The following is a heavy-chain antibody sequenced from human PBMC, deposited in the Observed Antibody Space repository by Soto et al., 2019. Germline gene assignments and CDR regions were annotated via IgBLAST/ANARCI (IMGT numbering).Heavy chain of an antibody. J-gene: IGHJ4*02. CDR1: GFTFDDYA. CDR2: ISCNSCSI. V-gene: IGHV3-9*01. D-gene: IGHD5-12*01. CDR3: AKDSGVLGVATILDY. Sequence: GGSLRLSCAASGFTFDDYAMPWVRQAPGKGLDYDSGISCNSCSIGYADSEKGRFTISRDNAKNSLYLQVNSLRAEDTALYYCAKDSGVLGVATILDYWGQGTLVTVSS.